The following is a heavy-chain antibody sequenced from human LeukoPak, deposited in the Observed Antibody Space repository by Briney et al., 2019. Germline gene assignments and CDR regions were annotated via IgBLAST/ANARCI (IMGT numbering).Heavy chain of an antibody. J-gene: IGHJ4*02. CDR2: ISWNSGSI. Sequence: GGSLRLSCAASGFTFDDYAMHWVRQAPGKGLEWVSGISWNSGSIGYADSVKGRFTISRDNAKNSLYLQMNSRRAEDTALYYCAKDPAYYYDSSGYSYYFDYWGQGTLVTVSS. V-gene: IGHV3-9*01. CDR1: GFTFDDYA. D-gene: IGHD3-22*01. CDR3: AKDPAYYYDSSGYSYYFDY.